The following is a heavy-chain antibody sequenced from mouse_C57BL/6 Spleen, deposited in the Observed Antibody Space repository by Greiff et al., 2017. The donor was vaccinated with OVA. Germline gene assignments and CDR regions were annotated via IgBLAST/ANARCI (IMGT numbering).Heavy chain of an antibody. CDR2: ISDGGSYT. J-gene: IGHJ3*01. CDR1: GFTFSSYA. CDR3: ARGPYGSSLNWFAY. Sequence: EVQRVESGGGLVKPGGSLKLSCAASGFTFSSYAMSWVRQTPEKRLEWVATISDGGSYTYYPDNVKGRFTISRDNAKNNLYLQMSHLKSEDTAMYYCARGPYGSSLNWFAYWGQGTLVTVSA. V-gene: IGHV5-4*01. D-gene: IGHD1-1*01.